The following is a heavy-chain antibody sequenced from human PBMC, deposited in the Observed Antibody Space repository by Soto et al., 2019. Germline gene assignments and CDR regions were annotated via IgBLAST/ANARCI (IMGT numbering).Heavy chain of an antibody. J-gene: IGHJ3*02. Sequence: GGSLRLSCAASGFTFSSYSMNWVRQAPGKGLEWVSSISSSSSYIYYADSVKGRFTISRDNAKNSLYLQMNSLRAEDTAVYYCARTGDEVGAFDIWGQGTMVTVSS. D-gene: IGHD3-10*01. CDR3: ARTGDEVGAFDI. CDR1: GFTFSSYS. CDR2: ISSSSSYI. V-gene: IGHV3-21*01.